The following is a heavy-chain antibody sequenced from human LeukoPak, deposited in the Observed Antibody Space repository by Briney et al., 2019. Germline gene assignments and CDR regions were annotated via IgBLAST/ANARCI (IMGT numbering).Heavy chain of an antibody. D-gene: IGHD3-22*01. J-gene: IGHJ4*02. CDR1: GGSISSSSYY. CDR2: IYYSGST. CDR3: ARHYYDTSDYYPNYSDC. V-gene: IGHV4-39*01. Sequence: SETLSLTCTVSGGSISSSSYYGGWRRQPPGKGLEWIGSIYYSGSTCYNPSLKSRVTISVHTSNNHLSLKLSSVTCADTAVYYCARHYYDTSDYYPNYSDCWGQGTLVTVSS.